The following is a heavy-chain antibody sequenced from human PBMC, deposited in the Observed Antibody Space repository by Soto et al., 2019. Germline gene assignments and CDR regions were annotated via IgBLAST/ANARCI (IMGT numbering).Heavy chain of an antibody. CDR2: IYNSGSS. V-gene: IGHV4-59*01. CDR1: GGSISSYY. CDR3: ARTGGRYGSGYYFIVMDV. J-gene: IGHJ6*02. D-gene: IGHD3-22*01. Sequence: SETLSLTCTVSGGSISSYYWSWIRQAPGAGLEWIGYIYNSGSSNYNPSLKSRVNITLDTPKNQFSLKLSSVTAADTAVYYCARTGGRYGSGYYFIVMDVWGPGATVTVSS.